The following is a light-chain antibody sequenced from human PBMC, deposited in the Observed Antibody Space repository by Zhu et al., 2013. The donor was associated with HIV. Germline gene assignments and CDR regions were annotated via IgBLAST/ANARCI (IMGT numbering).Light chain of an antibody. Sequence: QTVVTQEPSFSVSPGGTVTFTCGLRSGSVSTDHYPSWYRQTPGQAPRTLIYNTNTRSSGVPDRFSGSKSGTSASLAISGLQSEDEADYYCAAWDDSLSGPVFGGGTKLTVL. V-gene: IGLV8-61*01. CDR2: NTN. CDR3: AAWDDSLSGPV. J-gene: IGLJ3*02. CDR1: SGSVSTDHY.